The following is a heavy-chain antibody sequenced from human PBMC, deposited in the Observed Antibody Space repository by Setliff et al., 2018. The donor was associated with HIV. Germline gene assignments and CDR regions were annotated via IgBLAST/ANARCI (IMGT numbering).Heavy chain of an antibody. Sequence: SGPTLVNPTQTLTLTCTFSGFSLSTSGVGVGWIRQPPGKALEWLALIYWNDDKRYSPSLKTRLTITKGTSKNQVVLTMTNMDPVDTATYYCARHYYYGSGSYYKRDAFDIWGQGTMVTVSS. D-gene: IGHD3-10*01. J-gene: IGHJ3*02. CDR2: IYWNDDK. CDR1: GFSLSTSGVG. V-gene: IGHV2-5*01. CDR3: ARHYYYGSGSYYKRDAFDI.